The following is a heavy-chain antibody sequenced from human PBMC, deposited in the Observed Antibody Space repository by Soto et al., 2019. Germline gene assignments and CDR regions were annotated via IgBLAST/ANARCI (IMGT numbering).Heavy chain of an antibody. CDR3: ARLTRGVYDLDRLWEKFDY. Sequence: QITVKESGLTLVKPTETLTLTCTFSGFSLSSIGMGVGWIRQPPGKALEWLTLIYWDDDKRYSPSLSSRLTITKXPXKXXVDLTMTNMDPVDTATYYCARLTRGVYDLDRLWEKFDYWGQGALVTVS. V-gene: IGHV2-5*02. J-gene: IGHJ4*02. D-gene: IGHD5-12*01. CDR2: IYWDDDK. CDR1: GFSLSSIGMG.